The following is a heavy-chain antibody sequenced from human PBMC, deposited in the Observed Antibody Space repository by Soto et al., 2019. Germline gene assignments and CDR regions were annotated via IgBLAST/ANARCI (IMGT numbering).Heavy chain of an antibody. J-gene: IGHJ4*02. V-gene: IGHV3-53*01. CDR3: ARDPWY. CDR2: INSGGST. CDR1: GFTVSSNY. Sequence: EVQLVESGGGLIQPGGSLRLSCAVSGFTVSSNYMSWVRQAPGKGLEWVSIINSGGSTYYADSVKGRVTISRDNSKNTLYLQINSLRTEDTAVYYCARDPWYWGQGTLVTVSS.